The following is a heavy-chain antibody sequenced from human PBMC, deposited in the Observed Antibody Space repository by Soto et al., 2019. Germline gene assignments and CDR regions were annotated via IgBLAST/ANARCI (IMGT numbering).Heavy chain of an antibody. J-gene: IGHJ5*02. V-gene: IGHV4-59*01. D-gene: IGHD6-19*01. CDR2: IYYSGST. CDR1: GGSISSYY. Sequence: SETLSLTCTVSGGSISSYYWSWIRQPPGKGLEWIGYIYYSGSTNYNPSLKSRVTISVDTSKNQFSLKLSSVTAADTAEYYCARDSSGWYWFDPWGQGTLVTVSS. CDR3: ARDSSGWYWFDP.